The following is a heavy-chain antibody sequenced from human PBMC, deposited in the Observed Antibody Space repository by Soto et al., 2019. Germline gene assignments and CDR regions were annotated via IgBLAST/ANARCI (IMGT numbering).Heavy chain of an antibody. CDR3: ARVAFGPIDY. Sequence: SETLSLTCTVSNYSISSGYYWGWIRQSPGEGLEWIVSMYHSGTTYYNPSLKSRVTISIDTSKNQFSLKLTSVTSADTAVYFCARVAFGPIDYWGQGTLVTVSS. D-gene: IGHD3-16*01. CDR1: NYSISSGYY. V-gene: IGHV4-38-2*02. CDR2: MYHSGTT. J-gene: IGHJ4*02.